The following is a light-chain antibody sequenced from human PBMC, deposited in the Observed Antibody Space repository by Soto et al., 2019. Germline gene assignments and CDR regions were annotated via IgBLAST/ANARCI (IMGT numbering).Light chain of an antibody. CDR3: GADHGSGSNFVSV. CDR1: SGYSDYE. J-gene: IGLJ3*02. V-gene: IGLV9-49*01. Sequence: QAVVTQPPSASASLGASVTLTCTLSSGYSDYEVDWYQQRPARGPRFVMRVGSGGIVGSKGEGVPDRFSVLGSGLNRNLTIKNIQEEDESDYHCGADHGSGSNFVSVFGGGTKLTVL. CDR2: VGSGGIVG.